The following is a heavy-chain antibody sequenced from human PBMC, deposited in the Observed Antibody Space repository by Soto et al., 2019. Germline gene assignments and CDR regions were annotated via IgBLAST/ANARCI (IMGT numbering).Heavy chain of an antibody. D-gene: IGHD3-16*01. V-gene: IGHV3-30-3*01. CDR2: ISYDGSNK. J-gene: IGHJ6*02. CDR3: ARVGGGWVLYDGMDV. Sequence: QVQLVESGGGVVQPGRSLRLSCAASGFTFSSYAMHWVRHAPGKGLEWVAVISYDGSNKYYADSVKGRFTISRDNSKNPLYLQMNSLRAEDTAVYYCARVGGGWVLYDGMDVWGQGTTVTVSS. CDR1: GFTFSSYA.